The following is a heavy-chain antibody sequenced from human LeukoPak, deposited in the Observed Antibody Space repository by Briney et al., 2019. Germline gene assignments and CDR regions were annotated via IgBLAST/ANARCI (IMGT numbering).Heavy chain of an antibody. D-gene: IGHD2-15*01. V-gene: IGHV1-2*02. CDR3: AKEGGYCSSGTCYPWWFDP. CDR1: GYTFTGYY. Sequence: GASVKVSCKASGYTFTGYYVHWVRQAPGQGIEWMGWINPNSGGTNYAQKFQGRVTMTRDTSIGTAYLELSRLRSDDTAVYYCAKEGGYCSSGTCYPWWFDPWGQGTLVTVSS. CDR2: INPNSGGT. J-gene: IGHJ5*02.